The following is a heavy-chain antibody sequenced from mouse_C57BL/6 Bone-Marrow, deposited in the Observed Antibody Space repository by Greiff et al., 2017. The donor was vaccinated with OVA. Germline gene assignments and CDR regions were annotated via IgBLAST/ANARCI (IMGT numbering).Heavy chain of an antibody. CDR1: GFSLTSYG. Sequence: VMLVESGPGLVQPSQSLSITCTVSGFSLTSYGVHWVRQSPGKGLEWLGVIWRGGSTDYNAAFMSRLSITKDNSKSQVFFKMNSLQADDTAIYYCAKREGLRRGDYAMDYWGQGTSVTVSS. D-gene: IGHD2-4*01. J-gene: IGHJ4*01. CDR3: AKREGLRRGDYAMDY. V-gene: IGHV2-5*01. CDR2: IWRGGST.